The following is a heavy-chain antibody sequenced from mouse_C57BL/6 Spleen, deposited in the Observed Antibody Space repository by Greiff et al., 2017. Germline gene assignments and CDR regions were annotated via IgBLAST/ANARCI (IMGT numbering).Heavy chain of an antibody. CDR2: IYPGDGDT. V-gene: IGHV1-82*01. CDR1: GYAFSSSW. D-gene: IGHD2-5*01. CDR3: ARVDYSNRDYFDY. Sequence: QVQLQQSGPELVKPGASVKISCKASGYAFSSSWMNWVKQRPGKGLEWIGRIYPGDGDTNYNGKFKGKATLTADKSSSTAYMQLSSLTSEDSAVYFCARVDYSNRDYFDYWGQGTTLTVSS. J-gene: IGHJ2*01.